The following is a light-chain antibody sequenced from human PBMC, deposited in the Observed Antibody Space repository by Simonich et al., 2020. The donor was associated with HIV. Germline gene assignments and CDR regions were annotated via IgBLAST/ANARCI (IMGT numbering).Light chain of an antibody. CDR3: QQFKSYLPYT. J-gene: IGKJ2*01. CDR2: DAS. V-gene: IGKV1-13*02. CDR1: QGISSA. Sequence: IQLTQSPSTLSASVGDRVTITCRASQGISSALAWYQQKPGKAPKLMIYDASSLKSGVPSRFSGSGSGTDFTRTSSSLPPEDFATYYCQQFKSYLPYTFGQGTKLEIK.